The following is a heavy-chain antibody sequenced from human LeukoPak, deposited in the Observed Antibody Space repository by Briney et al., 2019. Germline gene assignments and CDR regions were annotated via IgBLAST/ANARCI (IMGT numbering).Heavy chain of an antibody. V-gene: IGHV3-23*01. D-gene: IGHD1-20*01. Sequence: GRSMRLSCAVSGLTLSNCAMSWVRQAPGKGLEWVSEISGSGDRTHYADSVKGRFTISRDNSKSTLYLQMNSLRADETAVYYCADHNWDVDRRAFDIWGQGTMVTVSS. CDR2: ISGSGDRT. J-gene: IGHJ3*02. CDR1: GLTLSNCA. CDR3: ADHNWDVDRRAFDI.